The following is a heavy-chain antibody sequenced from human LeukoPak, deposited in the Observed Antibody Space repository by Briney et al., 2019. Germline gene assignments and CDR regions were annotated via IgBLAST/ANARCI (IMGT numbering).Heavy chain of an antibody. Sequence: GGSLRLSCVASGCDFNTFGMHWVRQAPDTGLERVAVISWDRSDKYYADPVKGRFTISRDNSKNTLYLQMDSLRSEDTGVYYCVRQAQEDYWGQGTLLTVSS. CDR1: GCDFNTFG. CDR2: ISWDRSDK. V-gene: IGHV3-30*03. J-gene: IGHJ4*02. CDR3: VRQAQEDY.